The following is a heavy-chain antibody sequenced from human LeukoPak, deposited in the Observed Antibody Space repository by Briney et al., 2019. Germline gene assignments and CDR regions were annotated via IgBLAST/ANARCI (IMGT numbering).Heavy chain of an antibody. CDR2: IYSSGST. Sequence: SETLSLTCTVSGGSISNGDHYWSWIRQHPGKGLEWIGYIYSSGSTNYNPSLKSRVTMSVDTSKNQFSLKLSSVTAADTAVYYCAREVAAAGTYYYGMDVWGQGTTVTVSS. V-gene: IGHV4-61*08. D-gene: IGHD6-13*01. J-gene: IGHJ6*02. CDR3: AREVAAAGTYYYGMDV. CDR1: GGSISNGDHY.